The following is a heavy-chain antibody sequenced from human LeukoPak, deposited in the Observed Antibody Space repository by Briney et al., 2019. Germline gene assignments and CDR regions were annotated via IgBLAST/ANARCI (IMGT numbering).Heavy chain of an antibody. CDR1: GFTFSSYA. Sequence: GGSLRLSCTASGFTFSSYAMHWVRQAPGKGLEWVAVISYDGSNKYYADSVKGRFTISRDNSKNTLYLQMNSLRAEDTAVYYCARVRYSYGLVGAFDIWGQGTMVTVSS. D-gene: IGHD5-18*01. J-gene: IGHJ3*02. CDR2: ISYDGSNK. CDR3: ARVRYSYGLVGAFDI. V-gene: IGHV3-30-3*01.